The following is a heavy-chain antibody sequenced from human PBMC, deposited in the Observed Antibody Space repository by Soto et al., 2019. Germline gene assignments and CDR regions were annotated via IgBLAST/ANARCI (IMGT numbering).Heavy chain of an antibody. J-gene: IGHJ4*02. D-gene: IGHD4-17*01. CDR3: AKGDTTVTTGVGY. CDR1: GFTFDDYA. CDR2: ISWNSGSI. Sequence: GGSLRLSCAASGFTFDDYAMHWVRQAPGKGLEWVSGISWNSGSIGYADSVKGRFTISRDNAKNSLYLQMNSLRAEDTALYYCAKGDTTVTTGVGYWGQGTLVTVSS. V-gene: IGHV3-9*01.